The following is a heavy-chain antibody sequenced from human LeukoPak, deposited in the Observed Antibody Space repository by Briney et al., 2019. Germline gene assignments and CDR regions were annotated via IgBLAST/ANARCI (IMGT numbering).Heavy chain of an antibody. J-gene: IGHJ6*03. CDR3: AREIKGGYCSSTSCCAPPYYYYYMDV. CDR2: IYTSGST. D-gene: IGHD2-2*01. V-gene: IGHV4-61*02. CDR1: GGSISSGSYY. Sequence: PSETLSLTXTVSGGSISSGSYYWSWIRQPAGKGLEWIGRIYTSGSTNYNPSLKSRVTISVDTSKNQFSLKLSSVTAADTAVYYCAREIKGGYCSSTSCCAPPYYYYYMDVWGKGTTVTVSS.